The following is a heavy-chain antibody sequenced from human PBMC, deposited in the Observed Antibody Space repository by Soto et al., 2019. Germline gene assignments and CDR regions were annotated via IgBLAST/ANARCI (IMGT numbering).Heavy chain of an antibody. V-gene: IGHV1-69*10. D-gene: IGHD2-15*01. CDR3: ASIPLNRDCSGGSCYSGGGDY. J-gene: IGHJ4*02. CDR1: GGTFSSYA. Sequence: ASVKVSCKASGGTFSSYAISWVRQAPGQGLEWMGGIIPILGIANYAQKFQGRVTITADKSTSTAYMELSILISEDTAVYYCASIPLNRDCSGGSCYSGGGDYWGQGTLVTVSS. CDR2: IIPILGIA.